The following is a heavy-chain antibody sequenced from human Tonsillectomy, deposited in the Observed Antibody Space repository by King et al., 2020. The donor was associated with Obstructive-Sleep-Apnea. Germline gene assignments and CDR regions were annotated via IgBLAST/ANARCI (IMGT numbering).Heavy chain of an antibody. CDR1: GFTFRSYA. V-gene: IGHV3-30*04. Sequence: VQLVESGGGVVQPGRSLRLSCAASGFTFRSYAMHWVRQAPGKGLEWVAVISYDENNKYYADSVKGRFTVSRDNSESTLYLQMNSLRPEDTAVYYCARGSSLTLVVIMSAFDIWGQGTMVTVSS. CDR3: ARGSSLTLVVIMSAFDI. CDR2: ISYDENNK. J-gene: IGHJ3*02. D-gene: IGHD3-22*01.